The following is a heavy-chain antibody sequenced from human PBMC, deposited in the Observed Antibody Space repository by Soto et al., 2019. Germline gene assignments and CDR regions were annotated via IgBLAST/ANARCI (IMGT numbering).Heavy chain of an antibody. D-gene: IGHD2-15*01. Sequence: PSETLCLTCTVYGGSISSIIYYWGWIRQPPGKGLEWIGSIYYSGSTYYNPSLKSRVTISVDTSKNQFSLKLSSVTAADTAVYYCARHRLVAASRDFDYWGQGTLVTVSS. CDR1: GGSISSIIYY. V-gene: IGHV4-39*01. CDR3: ARHRLVAASRDFDY. CDR2: IYYSGST. J-gene: IGHJ4*02.